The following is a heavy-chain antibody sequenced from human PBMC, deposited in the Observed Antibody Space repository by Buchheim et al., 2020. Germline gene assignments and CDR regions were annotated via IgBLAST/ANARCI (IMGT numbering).Heavy chain of an antibody. Sequence: QVQLQESGPGLVKPSQTLSLTCTVSGVSINTGTFYWSWIRQHPGKGLEWIGYVYYTGRAYSNPSLKSRVSISVDTSQNQFSLNLASVTAADTAVYYCARDRGAHDFGPIDYWGQGAL. V-gene: IGHV4-31*03. CDR1: GVSINTGTFY. J-gene: IGHJ4*02. CDR3: ARDRGAHDFGPIDY. D-gene: IGHD4-17*01. CDR2: VYYTGRA.